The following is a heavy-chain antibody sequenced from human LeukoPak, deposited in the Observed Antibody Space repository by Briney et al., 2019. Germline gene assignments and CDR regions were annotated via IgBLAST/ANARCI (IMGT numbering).Heavy chain of an antibody. D-gene: IGHD1-26*01. CDR3: ARDQTSAFSGSSLHDY. CDR1: GYTFTRYG. J-gene: IGHJ4*02. Sequence: ASVNVSCKASGYTFTRYGISWVRQAPGQGLEWMGWISAYNGHTNYAQKLQDRVTMTTDASTNTAYMELRSLRSDDTAVYYCARDQTSAFSGSSLHDYWGQGTLVTVSS. CDR2: ISAYNGHT. V-gene: IGHV1-18*01.